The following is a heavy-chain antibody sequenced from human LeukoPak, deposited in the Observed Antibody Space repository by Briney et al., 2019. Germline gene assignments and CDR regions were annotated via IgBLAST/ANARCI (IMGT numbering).Heavy chain of an antibody. Sequence: PRRSLRLSCAASGFTFIIYAVNWVGQAPGKGLEWVAVISYDGTTKYHADSVKGRLTHSRDNSKITLYLQMNTLRAEDAAVYYCARVRIVGSTYDAFDIWGQGTMVTVSS. CDR2: ISYDGTTK. CDR1: GFTFIIYA. CDR3: ARVRIVGSTYDAFDI. V-gene: IGHV3-30-3*01. D-gene: IGHD1-26*01. J-gene: IGHJ3*02.